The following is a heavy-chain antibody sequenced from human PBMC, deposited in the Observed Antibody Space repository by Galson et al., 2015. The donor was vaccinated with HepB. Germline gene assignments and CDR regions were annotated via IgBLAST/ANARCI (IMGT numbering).Heavy chain of an antibody. CDR3: ARGGVEMATIRDAFDM. CDR1: GGTFGTYT. V-gene: IGHV1-69*08. CDR2: SIPKLETA. D-gene: IGHD5-24*01. J-gene: IGHJ3*02. Sequence: SVKVSCKVSGGTFGTYTISWVRKAPGQGLEWMGRSIPKLETANYAQKFQGRLTITADKSTSTAYMDLSSLRSEDTAVYYCARGGVEMATIRDAFDMWGQGTMVTVSS.